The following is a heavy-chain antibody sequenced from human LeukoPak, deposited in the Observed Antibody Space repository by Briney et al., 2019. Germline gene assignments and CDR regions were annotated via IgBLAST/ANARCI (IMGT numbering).Heavy chain of an antibody. CDR1: GGTFSSYA. D-gene: IGHD1-26*01. J-gene: IGHJ4*02. V-gene: IGHV1-69*04. CDR3: ASISGSLGGYFDY. CDR2: IIPIFGIA. Sequence: SVKVSCKAPGGTFSSYAISWVRQAPGQGLEWMGRIIPIFGIANYAQKFQGRVTITADKSTSTAYMELSSLRSEDTAVYYCASISGSLGGYFDYWGQGTLVTVSS.